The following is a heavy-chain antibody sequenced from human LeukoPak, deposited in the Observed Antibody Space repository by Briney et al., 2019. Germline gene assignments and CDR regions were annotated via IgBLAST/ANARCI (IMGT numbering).Heavy chain of an antibody. D-gene: IGHD3-16*01. J-gene: IGHJ6*02. V-gene: IGHV3-21*06. Sequence: GGSLRLSCAASRFMFSTYSMNWVRQAPGKGLEWVSYISDSSSYTYYADSVTGRFTISRDNAKNSLYLQMNSLRAEDTATYYCARDREEEARIGGMDVWGQGTTVIVSS. CDR1: RFMFSTYS. CDR2: ISDSSSYT. CDR3: ARDREEEARIGGMDV.